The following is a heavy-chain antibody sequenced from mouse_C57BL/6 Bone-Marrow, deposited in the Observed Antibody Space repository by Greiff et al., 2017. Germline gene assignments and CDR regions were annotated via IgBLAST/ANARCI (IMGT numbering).Heavy chain of an antibody. Sequence: QVHVKQSGAELVKPGASVKLSCKASGYTFTEYTIHWVKQRSGQGLGWIGWFYPGSGSIKYNEKFKDKATLTADKSSSTVYMELSRLTSEDSAVYFCARHEELCPWFAYWGQGTLVTVSA. CDR1: GYTFTEYT. CDR3: ARHEELCPWFAY. CDR2: FYPGSGSI. V-gene: IGHV1-62-2*01. J-gene: IGHJ3*01.